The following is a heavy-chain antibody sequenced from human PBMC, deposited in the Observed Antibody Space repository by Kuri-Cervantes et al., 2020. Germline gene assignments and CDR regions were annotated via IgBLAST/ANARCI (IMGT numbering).Heavy chain of an antibody. CDR2: ISYDGSNK. CDR3: ARDPAFTYYDSTGVHFDL. CDR1: GFTFSSYG. V-gene: IGHV3-30*03. J-gene: IGHJ2*01. D-gene: IGHD3-22*01. Sequence: GESLKISCAASGFTFSSYGMHWVRQAPGKGLEWVAVISYDGSNKYYADSVKGRFTISRDNSKNTLYLQMNSLRAEDTAVYYCARDPAFTYYDSTGVHFDLLGRGTLVTVSS.